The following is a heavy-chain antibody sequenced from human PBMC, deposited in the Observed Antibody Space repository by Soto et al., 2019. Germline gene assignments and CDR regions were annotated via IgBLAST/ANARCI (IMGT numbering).Heavy chain of an antibody. Sequence: GGSLRLSCAASGLTFDDYAMHWVRQAPGKGLEWVSGISWNSGSIGYADSVKGRFTISRDNAKDSLYLQMNSLRAEDTALYYCAKDIGQIRDYYYMDVWGKGTTVTVSS. J-gene: IGHJ6*03. CDR3: AKDIGQIRDYYYMDV. CDR2: ISWNSGSI. CDR1: GLTFDDYA. V-gene: IGHV3-9*01.